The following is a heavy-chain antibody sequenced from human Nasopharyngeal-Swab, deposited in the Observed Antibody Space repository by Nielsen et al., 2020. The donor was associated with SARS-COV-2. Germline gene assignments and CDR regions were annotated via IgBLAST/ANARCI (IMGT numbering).Heavy chain of an antibody. Sequence: VRQMPGKGLEWMGIICPGDSDTRYSPSFQGQVTISADKSISTAYLQWSSLKASDTAMYYCARQLAVAGTSFDYWGQGTLVTVSS. J-gene: IGHJ4*02. CDR3: ARQLAVAGTSFDY. D-gene: IGHD6-19*01. CDR2: ICPGDSDT. V-gene: IGHV5-51*01.